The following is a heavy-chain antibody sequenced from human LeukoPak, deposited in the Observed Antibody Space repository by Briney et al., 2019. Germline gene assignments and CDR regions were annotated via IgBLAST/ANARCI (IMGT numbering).Heavy chain of an antibody. CDR3: ARAEVVVAATRAFDI. V-gene: IGHV1-18*01. CDR1: GYTFTSYG. Sequence: ASVKVSCXASGYTFTSYGISWVRQAPGQGLEWMGWISAYNGNTNYAQKLQGRVTMTTDTSTSTAYMELRSLRSDDTAVYYCARAEVVVAATRAFDIWGQGTMATVSS. D-gene: IGHD2-15*01. J-gene: IGHJ3*02. CDR2: ISAYNGNT.